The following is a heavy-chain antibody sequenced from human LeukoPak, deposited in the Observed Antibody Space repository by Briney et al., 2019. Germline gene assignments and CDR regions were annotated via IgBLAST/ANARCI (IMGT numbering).Heavy chain of an antibody. CDR1: GGSISSYY. Sequence: SETLSLTCTVSGGSISSYYWSWIRQPPGKGLEWIGYIYYSGSTNYNPSLKSRVTISVDMSKNQFSLKLSSVTAADTAVYYCARTYGGQFDYWGQGTLVTVSS. D-gene: IGHD4-23*01. V-gene: IGHV4-59*01. CDR3: ARTYGGQFDY. CDR2: IYYSGST. J-gene: IGHJ4*02.